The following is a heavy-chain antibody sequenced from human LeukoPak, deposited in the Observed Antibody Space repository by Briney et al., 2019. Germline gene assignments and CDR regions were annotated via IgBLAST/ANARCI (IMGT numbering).Heavy chain of an antibody. Sequence: GGSLRLSCAASGFTFSSYAMSWVRQAPGKGLEWVSAISGSGGNTYYADSVRGRFTISRDNSKNTLYPQMNSLRAEDTAVYYCAKGLGPERISMMGDYWGQGTLVTVSS. V-gene: IGHV3-23*01. CDR3: AKGLGPERISMMGDY. CDR1: GFTFSSYA. D-gene: IGHD3-22*01. J-gene: IGHJ4*02. CDR2: ISGSGGNT.